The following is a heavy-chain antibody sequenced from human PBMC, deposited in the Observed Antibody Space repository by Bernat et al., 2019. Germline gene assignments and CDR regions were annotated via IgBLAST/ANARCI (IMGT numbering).Heavy chain of an antibody. CDR3: ARDSSSWYPNWFDP. V-gene: IGHV3-48*01. D-gene: IGHD6-13*01. CDR2: ISSSSSTI. J-gene: IGHJ5*02. CDR1: GFTFSSYS. Sequence: EVQLVESGGGLVQPGGSLRLSCAASGFTFSSYSMNWVRQAPGKGLEWVSYISSSSSTIYYADSVKGRFTISRDNAKNSLYLQMNSLRAEDTALYYCARDSSSWYPNWFDPWGQGTLVTVSS.